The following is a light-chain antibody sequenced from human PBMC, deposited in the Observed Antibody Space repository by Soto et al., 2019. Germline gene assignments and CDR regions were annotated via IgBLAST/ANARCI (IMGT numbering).Light chain of an antibody. Sequence: IVLTQSPATLSSSPGERATLSCRASQTVNSRLAWYQQKPGQAPRLLIYDASNRATGIPARFSGSGSGTDFTLTISSLEPEDFAVYYCQQRSNWPPITFGQGTRLEIK. CDR1: QTVNSR. V-gene: IGKV3-11*01. CDR3: QQRSNWPPIT. CDR2: DAS. J-gene: IGKJ5*01.